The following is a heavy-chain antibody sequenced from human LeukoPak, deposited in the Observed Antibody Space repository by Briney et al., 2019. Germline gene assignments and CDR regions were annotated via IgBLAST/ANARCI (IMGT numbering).Heavy chain of an antibody. CDR1: GGSISSGGYS. CDR2: IYHSGST. V-gene: IGHV4-30-2*01. CDR3: ARVQSPWYATYFDY. J-gene: IGHJ4*02. Sequence: SQTPFLTCAVSGGSISSGGYSWSWIRQPPGKGLEWIGYIYHSGSTYYNPSLKSRVTISVDRSKNQFSLKLSSVTAADTAVYYCARVQSPWYATYFDYWGQGTLVTVSS. D-gene: IGHD2-8*01.